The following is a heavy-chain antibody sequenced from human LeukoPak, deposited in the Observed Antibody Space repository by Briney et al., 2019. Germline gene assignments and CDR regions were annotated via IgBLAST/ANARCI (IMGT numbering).Heavy chain of an antibody. V-gene: IGHV3-74*01. CDR1: GFTFSAYW. CDR3: ACTSRPIDA. J-gene: IGHJ5*02. CDR2: IKGDGSGA. D-gene: IGHD2-8*01. Sequence: PGGSLRLSCAASGFTFSAYWMHWVRQAPGKGLVWVSRIKGDGSGASYADSVKGRFTISRDNAENTLYLEMNSLRGDDTAVYYCACTSRPIDAWGQGTLVTVSS.